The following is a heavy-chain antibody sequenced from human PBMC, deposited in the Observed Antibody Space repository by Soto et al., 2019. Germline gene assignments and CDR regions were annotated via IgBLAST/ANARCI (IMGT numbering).Heavy chain of an antibody. CDR3: ARGEGYSGYDFDF. CDR2: ISRGGSTM. J-gene: IGHJ4*02. Sequence: EVLLEESGGGLVQPGGSVRLSCAASGFTFSSYKKNWVRQAPGKGLEWVSHISRGGSTMYYADSVKGRFTISRDNAMNSLYLQMSSLRDEDTAVYYCARGEGYSGYDFDFWGQGTLVTVSS. CDR1: GFTFSSYK. V-gene: IGHV3-48*02. D-gene: IGHD5-12*01.